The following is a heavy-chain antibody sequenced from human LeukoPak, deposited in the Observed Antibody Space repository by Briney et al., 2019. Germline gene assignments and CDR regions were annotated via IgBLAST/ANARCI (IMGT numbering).Heavy chain of an antibody. D-gene: IGHD4-17*01. J-gene: IGHJ1*01. V-gene: IGHV3-9*01. CDR2: ISRNSGRI. CDR1: GFTFDDYA. CDR3: ARPSLNDYADFQH. Sequence: GGSLRLSCAASGFTFDDYAMHWVRQAPGKGLEWVSGISRNSGRIGYADSVKGRFTISRDNAKNSLFLQMNSLRAEDTAVYYCARPSLNDYADFQHWGQGTLVTVSS.